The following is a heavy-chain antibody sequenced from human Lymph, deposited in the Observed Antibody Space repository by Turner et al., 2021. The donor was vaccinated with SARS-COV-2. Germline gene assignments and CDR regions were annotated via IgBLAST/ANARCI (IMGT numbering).Heavy chain of an antibody. CDR3: AKEGDTAMVNFDY. D-gene: IGHD5-18*01. J-gene: IGHJ4*02. Sequence: EVQLLEHGGGLVQPGGSLRLYCAASGFTFSSYAMSWVLQAPGRGLEWVSAISGSGGSTYYADSVKGRFTISRDNSKNTLYLQMNSLRAEDTAVYYCAKEGDTAMVNFDYWGQGTLVTVSS. CDR1: GFTFSSYA. V-gene: IGHV3-23*01. CDR2: ISGSGGST.